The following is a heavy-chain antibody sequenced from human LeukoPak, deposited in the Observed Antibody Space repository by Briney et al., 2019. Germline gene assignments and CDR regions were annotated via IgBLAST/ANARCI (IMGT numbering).Heavy chain of an antibody. CDR2: INPNNGVT. V-gene: IGHV1-2*02. CDR3: ARGCKGGDYGPYDAFDI. CDR1: GYTFTGYY. Sequence: ASVKVSCKASGYTFTGYYVHWVRQAPGQGLEWMGWINPNNGVTSYAQKFQGRVTMTRDTSINTAYMEVSRLRSEDTAVYYCARGCKGGDYGPYDAFDIWGQGTMVTVSS. D-gene: IGHD4-17*01. J-gene: IGHJ3*02.